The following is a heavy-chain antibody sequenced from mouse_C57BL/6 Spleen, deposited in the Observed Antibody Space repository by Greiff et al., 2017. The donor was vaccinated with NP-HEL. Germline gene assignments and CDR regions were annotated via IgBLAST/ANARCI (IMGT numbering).Heavy chain of an antibody. CDR1: GYTFTSYW. J-gene: IGHJ4*01. V-gene: IGHV1-52*01. CDR3: ARFYYGNYGAMDY. D-gene: IGHD2-1*01. CDR2: IDPSDSET. Sequence: QVQLQQPGAELVRPGSSVKLSCKASGYTFTSYWMHWVKQRPIQGLEWIGNIDPSDSETHYNQKFKDKATLTVDKSSSTAYMQLSSLTSEDSAVYYCARFYYGNYGAMDYWGQGTSVTVSS.